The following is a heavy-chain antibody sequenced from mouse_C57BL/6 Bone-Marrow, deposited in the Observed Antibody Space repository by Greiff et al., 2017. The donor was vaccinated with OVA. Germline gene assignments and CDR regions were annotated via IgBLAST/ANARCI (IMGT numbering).Heavy chain of an antibody. CDR3: ASHYGNYLFAY. CDR1: GFTFTDYY. D-gene: IGHD2-1*01. V-gene: IGHV7-3*01. CDR2: IRNKANGYTT. J-gene: IGHJ3*01. Sequence: EVMLVESGGGLVQPGGSLSLSCAASGFTFTDYYMSWVRQPPGKALEWLGFIRNKANGYTTEYSASVKGRFTISRDNSKSILYLQMNALRAEDSATYYCASHYGNYLFAYWGQGTLVTVSA.